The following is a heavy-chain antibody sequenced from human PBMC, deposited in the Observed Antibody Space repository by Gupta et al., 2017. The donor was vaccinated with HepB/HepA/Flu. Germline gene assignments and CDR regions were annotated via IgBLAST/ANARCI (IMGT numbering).Heavy chain of an antibody. D-gene: IGHD4-17*01. Sequence: EVQLLESGGGLVQPGGSLRLSCKASGFHFNHHAMTWVRQAPGKGLEWVSSIRGSGGKTDYADSVKGRYIISKDKSKKTVYLQMSGLRAEDTAVNYCGKEPVSIALYGVDIWGQGTTVTVSS. CDR3: GKEPVSIALYGVDI. CDR1: GFHFNHHA. V-gene: IGHV3-23*01. J-gene: IGHJ6*02. CDR2: IRGSGGKT.